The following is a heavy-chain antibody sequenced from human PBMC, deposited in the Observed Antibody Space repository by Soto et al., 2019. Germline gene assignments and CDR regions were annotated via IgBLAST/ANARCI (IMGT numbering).Heavy chain of an antibody. CDR3: TRHTSRYDFWSGYRRWYFDL. CDR2: ISSSSSYI. V-gene: IGHV3-21*01. CDR1: GFTFSSYS. J-gene: IGHJ2*01. Sequence: EVQLVESGGGLVKPGGSLRLSCAASGFTFSSYSMNWVRQAPGKGLEWVSSISSSSSYIYYADSVKGRFTISRDNAKNSLYLQMNSLRAEDTAVYYCTRHTSRYDFWSGYRRWYFDLWGRGTLVTVSS. D-gene: IGHD3-3*01.